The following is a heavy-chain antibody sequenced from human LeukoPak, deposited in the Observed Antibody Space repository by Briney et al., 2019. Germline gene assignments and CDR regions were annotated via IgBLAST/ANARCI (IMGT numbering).Heavy chain of an antibody. CDR2: INHSGST. J-gene: IGHJ3*02. D-gene: IGHD6-19*01. Sequence: SETLSLTCAVYGGSFSGYYWGWIRQPPGKGLEWIGEINHSGSTNYNPSLKSQVTISVDTSKNQFSLKLGSVNAADTAVYYCARERSSGWYFAFDIWGQGTMVTVSS. CDR1: GGSFSGYY. CDR3: ARERSSGWYFAFDI. V-gene: IGHV4-34*01.